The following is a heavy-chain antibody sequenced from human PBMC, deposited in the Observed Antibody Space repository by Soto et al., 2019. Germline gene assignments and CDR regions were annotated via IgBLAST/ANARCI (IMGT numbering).Heavy chain of an antibody. CDR2: IYHSGST. D-gene: IGHD3-10*01. Sequence: SETLSLTCAVSGGSISSGGYSWSWIRQPPGKGLEWIGYIYHSGSTYYNPSLKSRVTISVDRSKNQFSLKLSSVTAADTAVYYCARASITMVRGVIRPEYYFDYWGQGTLVTISS. CDR3: ARASITMVRGVIRPEYYFDY. V-gene: IGHV4-30-2*01. CDR1: GGSISSGGYS. J-gene: IGHJ4*02.